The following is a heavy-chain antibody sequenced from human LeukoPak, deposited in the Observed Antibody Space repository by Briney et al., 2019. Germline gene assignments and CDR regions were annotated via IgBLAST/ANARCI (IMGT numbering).Heavy chain of an antibody. D-gene: IGHD6-19*01. CDR3: ASGSSGWSFDY. CDR2: ISSSGSTI. Sequence: GGSLRLSCAASGFTFSSYEMNWVRQAPGKGLEWVSYISSSGSTIYYADSVKGRFTISRDNAKNSLYLQMNSLRAEDTAVYYCASGSSGWSFDYWGQGTLVTVSS. V-gene: IGHV3-48*03. J-gene: IGHJ4*02. CDR1: GFTFSSYE.